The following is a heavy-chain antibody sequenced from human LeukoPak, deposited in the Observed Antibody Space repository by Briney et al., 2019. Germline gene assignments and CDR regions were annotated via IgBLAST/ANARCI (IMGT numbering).Heavy chain of an antibody. J-gene: IGHJ5*02. V-gene: IGHV4-38-2*02. CDR1: GYSISSGYY. CDR3: ARSRYYYDSSGYYLNWFDP. D-gene: IGHD3-22*01. CDR2: IYHSGST. Sequence: SETLSLTCTVSGYSISSGYYWGWIRQPPGKGLEWIGSIYHSGSTYYNPSLKSRVTISVDTSKNQFSLKLSSVTAADTAVYYCARSRYYYDSSGYYLNWFDPWGQGTLVTVSS.